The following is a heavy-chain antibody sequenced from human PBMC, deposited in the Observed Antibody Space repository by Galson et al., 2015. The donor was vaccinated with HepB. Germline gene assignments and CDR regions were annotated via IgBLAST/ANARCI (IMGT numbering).Heavy chain of an antibody. V-gene: IGHV3-23*01. Sequence: SLRLSCAASGFTFRNYAMSWVRQAPGKGLEWVSVISTGGDKTFYADSVKGRFTISRDRSTNTLYLHMNSLRDEDTAVYYCARDVSSANWRHYFDYWGQGTLVTVSS. CDR3: ARDVSSANWRHYFDY. CDR2: ISTGGDKT. CDR1: GFTFRNYA. J-gene: IGHJ4*02. D-gene: IGHD2-2*01.